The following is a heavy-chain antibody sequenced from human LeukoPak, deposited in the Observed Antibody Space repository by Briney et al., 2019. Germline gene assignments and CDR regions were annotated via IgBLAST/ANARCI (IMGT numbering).Heavy chain of an antibody. D-gene: IGHD6-19*01. V-gene: IGHV3-30*02. CDR3: AKDWQWSQDY. CDR1: GFTFNKNG. CDR2: IRKDGSDK. Sequence: GGSLGLSCAASGFTFNKNGMHWVRQAPGKGLEWVAYIRKDGSDKYYADSVKGRFTISRDDSKNTLYLEINSLRGDDTAEYYCAKDWQWSQDYWGQGTLVTVSS. J-gene: IGHJ4*02.